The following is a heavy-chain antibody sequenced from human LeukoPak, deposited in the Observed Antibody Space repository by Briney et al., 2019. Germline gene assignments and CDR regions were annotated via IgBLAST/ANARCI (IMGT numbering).Heavy chain of an antibody. CDR3: ARDLDGSGSYFDY. CDR2: VFPGGGT. CDR1: GGSISSYY. D-gene: IGHD3-10*01. Sequence: SETLSLTCTVSGGSISSYYWSWIRQPAGKGLEWIGRVFPGGGTNYNPSLKSRVTMSVDTSKNQFSLKLTSVTAADAAVYYCARDLDGSGSYFDYWGQGTLVTVSS. V-gene: IGHV4-4*07. J-gene: IGHJ4*02.